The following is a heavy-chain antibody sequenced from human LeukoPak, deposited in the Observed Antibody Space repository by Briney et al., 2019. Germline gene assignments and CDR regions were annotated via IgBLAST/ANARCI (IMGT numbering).Heavy chain of an antibody. V-gene: IGHV3-11*01. D-gene: IGHD5-18*01. CDR3: ARQYSYRSRAFDY. CDR1: GFTFSDYY. Sequence: GGSLRLSCAASGFTFSDYYMNWIRQAPGKGLEWVSYISSSGSTIYYADSVKGRFTISRDNAKNSLYLQMNSLRAEDTAVYYCARQYSYRSRAFDYWGQGTLVTVSS. J-gene: IGHJ4*02. CDR2: ISSSGSTI.